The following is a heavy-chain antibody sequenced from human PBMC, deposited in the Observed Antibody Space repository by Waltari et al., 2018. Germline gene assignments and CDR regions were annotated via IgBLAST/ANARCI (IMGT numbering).Heavy chain of an antibody. CDR3: ARTAPPYSNAAYGGWSDP. Sequence: QVQLQESGPGLVKPSETLSLTGTVSPGSIRSFYWSWIRLPPGKGLEWIGYIYHSGITSYNPSLKSRVTIGVDTSKNQFPLKMRSVTAADTAGYYCARTAPPYSNAAYGGWSDPWGQGTLVTVSS. CDR1: PGSIRSFY. V-gene: IGHV4-59*08. J-gene: IGHJ5*02. CDR2: IYHSGIT. D-gene: IGHD4-4*01.